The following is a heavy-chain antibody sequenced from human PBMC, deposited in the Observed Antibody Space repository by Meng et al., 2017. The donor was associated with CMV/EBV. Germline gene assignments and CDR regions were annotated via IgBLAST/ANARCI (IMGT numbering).Heavy chain of an antibody. CDR1: GYTFTAHY. V-gene: IGHV1-2*02. CDR3: ARDHGIAAAGGLY. Sequence: ASVKVSCKASGYTFTAHYFHWVRQAPGQGLEWMGWIHPHRGDTNYAQQFQGRVTLTRDTSINTGYMELSRLRSDDTAVYYCARDHGIAAAGGLYWGQGTLVTVSS. D-gene: IGHD6-13*01. J-gene: IGHJ4*02. CDR2: IHPHRGDT.